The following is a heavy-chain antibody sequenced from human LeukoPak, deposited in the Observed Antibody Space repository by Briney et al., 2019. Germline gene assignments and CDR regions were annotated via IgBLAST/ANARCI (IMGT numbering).Heavy chain of an antibody. CDR1: GYTLTELS. D-gene: IGHD1-26*01. CDR2: FDPEDGET. CDR3: ATPLAPGATSLIDY. V-gene: IGHV1-24*01. J-gene: IGHJ4*02. Sequence: ASVKVSCKVSGYTLTELSMHWVRQAPGKGLEWRGGFDPEDGETIYAQKFQGRVTMTEDTSTDTAYMELSSLRSEDTAVYYCATPLAPGATSLIDYWGQGTLVTVSS.